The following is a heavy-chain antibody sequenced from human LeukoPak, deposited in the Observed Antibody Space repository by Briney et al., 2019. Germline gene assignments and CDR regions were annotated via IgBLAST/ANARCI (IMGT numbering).Heavy chain of an antibody. J-gene: IGHJ4*02. CDR2: IYYSGST. V-gene: IGHV4-59*08. CDR3: ARQRRGSYYELDY. Sequence: SETLSLTCTVSGGSISSYYWSWIRQPPGKGLKWIGYIYYSGSTNYNPSLKSRVTISVDTSKNQFSLKLSSVTAADTAVYYCARQRRGSYYELDYWGQGTLVTVSS. CDR1: GGSISSYY. D-gene: IGHD1-26*01.